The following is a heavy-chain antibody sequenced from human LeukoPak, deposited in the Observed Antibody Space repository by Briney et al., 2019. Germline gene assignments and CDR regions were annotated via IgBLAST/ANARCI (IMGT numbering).Heavy chain of an antibody. CDR2: INPNSGGT. Sequence: GASVKVSCKASGYTVTGYYMHWVRQAPGRGLEWMGWINPNSGGTNYAQKFQGRVTMTRDTSISTAYMELSRLRSDDTAVYYCARGSITMVRGFVDYWGQGTLVTVSS. D-gene: IGHD3-10*01. CDR1: GYTVTGYY. V-gene: IGHV1-2*02. J-gene: IGHJ4*02. CDR3: ARGSITMVRGFVDY.